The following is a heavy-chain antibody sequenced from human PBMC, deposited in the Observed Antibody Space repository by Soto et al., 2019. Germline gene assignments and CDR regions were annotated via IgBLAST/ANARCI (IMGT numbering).Heavy chain of an antibody. V-gene: IGHV3-33*01. CDR3: ASGFGVVIAYYYGMDV. Sequence: HPGGSLRLSCAASGFTFSSYGMHWVRQAPGKGLEWVAVIWYDGSNKYYADSVKGRFTISRDNSKNTLYLQMNSLRAEDTAVYYCASGFGVVIAYYYGMDVWGQGTTVTVSS. CDR2: IWYDGSNK. CDR1: GFTFSSYG. D-gene: IGHD3-3*01. J-gene: IGHJ6*02.